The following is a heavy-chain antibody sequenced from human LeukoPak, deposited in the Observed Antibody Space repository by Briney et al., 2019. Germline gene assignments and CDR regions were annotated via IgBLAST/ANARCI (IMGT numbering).Heavy chain of an antibody. CDR2: MNPNSGNT. CDR1: GYTFTSYD. V-gene: IGHV1-8*01. D-gene: IGHD3-10*02. Sequence: ASVKVSCKASGYTFTSYDINWVRQATGQGLEWMGWMNPNSGNTGYAQKFQGRVTMTRNTSISTAHMELSSLRSEDTAVYYCAWCSGSGYYYYGMDVWGQGTTVTVSS. J-gene: IGHJ6*02. CDR3: AWCSGSGYYYYGMDV.